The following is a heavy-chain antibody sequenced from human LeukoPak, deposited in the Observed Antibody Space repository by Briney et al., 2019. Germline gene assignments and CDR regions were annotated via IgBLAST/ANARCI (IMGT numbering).Heavy chain of an antibody. CDR3: ARSSGYMSY. CDR2: IYHSGST. D-gene: IGHD3-22*01. CDR1: PYSLSSNYY. V-gene: IGHV4-38-2*02. J-gene: IGHJ4*02. Sequence: SETLSLTCTVSPYSLSSNYYWGLIRPPPGKGLEWIGSIYHSGSTYYNPSLKSRVTISVDTSKNQFSLKLTSVTAADTAVYYCARSSGYMSYWGQGTLVTVSS.